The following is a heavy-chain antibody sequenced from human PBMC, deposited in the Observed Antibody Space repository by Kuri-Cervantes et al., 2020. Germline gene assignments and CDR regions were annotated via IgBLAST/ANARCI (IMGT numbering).Heavy chain of an antibody. D-gene: IGHD2-15*01. Sequence: GGSLRLSCAASRFIFSSYAMHWVRQAPGKGLEWVAVISHDGSNTYYADSVKGRFTISRDNSKNTLYVQMNSLRHEDTAVYYCARPGHCSGGSCQRAFDIWGPGTMVTV. CDR3: ARPGHCSGGSCQRAFDI. CDR1: RFIFSSYA. J-gene: IGHJ3*02. V-gene: IGHV3-30-3*01. CDR2: ISHDGSNT.